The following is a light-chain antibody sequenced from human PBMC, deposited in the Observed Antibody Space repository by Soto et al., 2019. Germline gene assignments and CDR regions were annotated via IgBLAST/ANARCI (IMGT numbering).Light chain of an antibody. CDR3: SSYAGSNKSV. J-gene: IGLJ1*01. CDR2: EVT. Sequence: QSVLTQPPSASGSPGQSVTISCSGTSXDVGGYNCVSWYQQHPGKAPKLMIYEVTKRPSGVPDRFSGSNSGNPASLTVSGQQPEDDADYYCSSYAGSNKSVFGTGTKVSLL. V-gene: IGLV2-8*01. CDR1: SXDVGGYNC.